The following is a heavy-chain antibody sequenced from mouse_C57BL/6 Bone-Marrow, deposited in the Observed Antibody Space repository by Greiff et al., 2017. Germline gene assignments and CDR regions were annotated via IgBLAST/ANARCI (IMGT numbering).Heavy chain of an antibody. CDR1: GFTFTDYY. Sequence: EVKLVESGGGLVQPGGSLNLSCAASGFTFTDYYMSWVRQPPGKALEWLGVIRHKANGYTTEYSASVKARFTISRDKYQSILYLQMDALRAEDSATCYCARVCYCYLYAMDYWGQGTSVTVSS. V-gene: IGHV7-3*01. J-gene: IGHJ4*01. CDR2: IRHKANGYTT. CDR3: ARVCYCYLYAMDY. D-gene: IGHD2-2*01.